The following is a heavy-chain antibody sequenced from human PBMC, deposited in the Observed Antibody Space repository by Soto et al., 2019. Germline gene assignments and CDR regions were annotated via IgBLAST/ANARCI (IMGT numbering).Heavy chain of an antibody. CDR3: ARDLGGWPDY. J-gene: IGHJ4*02. D-gene: IGHD2-15*01. CDR1: GYTFTSYD. V-gene: IGHV1-8*01. CDR2: INPNSGNT. Sequence: ASVKVSCKASGYTFTSYDINWVRQATGQGLEWMGWINPNSGNTAYAQKFQGRVTITRDTSASTAYMELSSLRSEDTAVYYCARDLGGWPDYWGQGTLVTVSS.